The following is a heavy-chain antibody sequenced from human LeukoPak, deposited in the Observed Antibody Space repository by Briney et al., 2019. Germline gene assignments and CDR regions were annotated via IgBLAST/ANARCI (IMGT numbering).Heavy chain of an antibody. J-gene: IGHJ6*02. CDR2: ISAYNGNT. CDR1: GGTFSSYA. Sequence: ASVKVSCKASGGTFSSYAISWVRQAPGQGLEWMGWISAYNGNTNYAQKLQGRITMTTHTPTSTAYMELRSLRSDDTAVYYCARDFPSGVGYSYGPSYYYYGMDVWGQGTTVTVSS. D-gene: IGHD5-18*01. V-gene: IGHV1-18*01. CDR3: ARDFPSGVGYSYGPSYYYYGMDV.